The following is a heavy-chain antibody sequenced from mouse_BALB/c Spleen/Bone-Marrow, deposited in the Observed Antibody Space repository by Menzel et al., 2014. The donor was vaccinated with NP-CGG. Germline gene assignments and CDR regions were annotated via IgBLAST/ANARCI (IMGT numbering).Heavy chain of an antibody. Sequence: VQLQQSGPGLMKPSQSLSLTCSVTGFSITSGYYWNWIRQFPGHTLEWMGYITFDGSYDYNPSLKNRISITRDTSNNQFFLELNSVTAEDTASYYCARALGSYVWYFDVWGAGTTVTVSS. J-gene: IGHJ1*01. CDR2: ITFDGSY. CDR3: ARALGSYVWYFDV. D-gene: IGHD1-1*02. CDR1: GFSITSGYY. V-gene: IGHV3-6*02.